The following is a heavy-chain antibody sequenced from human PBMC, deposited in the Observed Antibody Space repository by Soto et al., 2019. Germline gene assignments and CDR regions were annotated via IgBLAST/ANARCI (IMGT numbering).Heavy chain of an antibody. Sequence: PGGSLRLSCAASGFTFSSYGMHWVRQAPGKGLEWVAVIWYDGSNKYYADSVKGRFTISRDNSKNTLYLQMNSLRAEDTAVYYCARDRVFGSGWYYDYWGQGTLVTVSS. CDR1: GFTFSSYG. D-gene: IGHD6-19*01. CDR2: IWYDGSNK. J-gene: IGHJ4*02. CDR3: ARDRVFGSGWYYDY. V-gene: IGHV3-33*01.